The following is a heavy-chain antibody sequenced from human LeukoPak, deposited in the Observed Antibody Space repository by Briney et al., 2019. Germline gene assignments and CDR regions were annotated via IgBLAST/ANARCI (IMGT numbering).Heavy chain of an antibody. CDR1: GGSISSHY. CDR3: ARHNSGSYYFGVDY. Sequence: SETLSLTCTVSGGSISSHYWSWIRQPPGKGLEWIGYIYHDGSTKYNPALKSRVTITVDTSKNQFSLKLSSVTAADTAVYYCARHNSGSYYFGVDYWGQGTLVTVSS. D-gene: IGHD1-26*01. CDR2: IYHDGST. V-gene: IGHV4-59*08. J-gene: IGHJ4*02.